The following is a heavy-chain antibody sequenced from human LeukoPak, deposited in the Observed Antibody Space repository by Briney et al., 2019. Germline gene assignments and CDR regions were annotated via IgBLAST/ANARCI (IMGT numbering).Heavy chain of an antibody. CDR1: GFTVSNYS. D-gene: IGHD6-6*01. J-gene: IGHJ5*02. Sequence: GGSLRLSCAASGFTVSNYSMNWVRQAPGKGLEWVSAISCNGGSKYYADSVKGRFTISRDNSKNTLYLQMNSLRAEDTAVYYCAKVRSSSSPQNWYCPWGQVTLVTAAS. CDR2: ISCNGGSK. CDR3: AKVRSSSSPQNWYCP. V-gene: IGHV3-23*01.